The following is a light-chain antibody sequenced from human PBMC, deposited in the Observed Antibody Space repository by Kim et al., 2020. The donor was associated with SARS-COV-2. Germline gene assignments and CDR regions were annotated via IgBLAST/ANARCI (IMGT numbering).Light chain of an antibody. CDR2: MAS. CDR3: QQYRTYPWT. CDR1: RNLDTY. V-gene: IGKV1-5*03. J-gene: IGKJ1*01. Sequence: ASVGDRVTITCRASRNLDTYLAWYQQKPGKAPKLLIYMASNLKSGVPSTFSGSGSGTEFTLTTSNLQPDDFATYYCQQYRTYPWTFGQGTKVDIK.